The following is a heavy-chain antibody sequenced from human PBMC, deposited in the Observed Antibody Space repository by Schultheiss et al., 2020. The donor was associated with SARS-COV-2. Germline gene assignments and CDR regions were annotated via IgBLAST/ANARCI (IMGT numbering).Heavy chain of an antibody. CDR2: INPSGGST. J-gene: IGHJ6*02. Sequence: ASVKVSCKASGYTFTSYDINWVRQATGQGLEWMGIINPSGGSTSYAQKFQGRVTMTTDKSTSTAYMELRSLRSDDTAVYYCARDVNAVRGVLIPGGMDVWGQGTTVTVSS. V-gene: IGHV1-46*01. CDR3: ARDVNAVRGVLIPGGMDV. CDR1: GYTFTSYD. D-gene: IGHD3-10*01.